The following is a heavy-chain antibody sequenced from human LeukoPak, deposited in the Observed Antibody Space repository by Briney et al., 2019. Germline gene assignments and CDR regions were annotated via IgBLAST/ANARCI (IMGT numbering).Heavy chain of an antibody. D-gene: IGHD6-19*01. J-gene: IGHJ4*02. CDR1: GFTFSSYG. CDR2: IRYDGSNK. Sequence: PGGSLRLSCAASGFTFSSYGMHWVRQAPGKGLEWVAFIRYDGSNKYYADSVKGRFTISRDNSKNTLYLQMNSLRAEDTAVCYCAKDKEWLVHFDYWGQGTLVTVSS. CDR3: AKDKEWLVHFDY. V-gene: IGHV3-30*02.